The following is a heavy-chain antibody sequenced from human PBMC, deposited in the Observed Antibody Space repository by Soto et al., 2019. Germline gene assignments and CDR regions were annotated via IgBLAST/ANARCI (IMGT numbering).Heavy chain of an antibody. V-gene: IGHV1-2*02. Sequence: SVKVSCKASGYTFTGYYMHWVRQAPGQGLEWMGWINPNSGGTNYAQKFQGRVTMTRDTSISTAYMELSRLRSDDTAVYYCARETIVGATPYLDYWGEGTLVTVSP. CDR1: GYTFTGYY. J-gene: IGHJ4*02. D-gene: IGHD1-26*01. CDR3: ARETIVGATPYLDY. CDR2: INPNSGGT.